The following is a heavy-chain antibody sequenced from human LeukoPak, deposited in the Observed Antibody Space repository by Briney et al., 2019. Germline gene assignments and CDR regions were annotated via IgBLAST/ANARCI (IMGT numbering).Heavy chain of an antibody. V-gene: IGHV4-38-2*01. CDR2: IYHSGST. D-gene: IGHD5-12*01. J-gene: IGHJ6*03. CDR3: ARQKVPYEPFYYYYYMDV. CDR1: GYSISSGYY. Sequence: SETLSLTCAVSGYSISSGYYWGWIRQPPGKGLEWIGSIYHSGSTYYNPSLKSRVTISVDTSKNQFSLKLSSVTAADTAVYYCARQKVPYEPFYYYYYMDVWGKGTTVTVSS.